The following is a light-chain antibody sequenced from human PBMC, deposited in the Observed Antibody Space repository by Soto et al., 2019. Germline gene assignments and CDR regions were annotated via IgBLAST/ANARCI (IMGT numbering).Light chain of an antibody. V-gene: IGKV1-27*01. CDR2: AAS. Sequence: DIQMTQSPSSLSASVGDRVTITCRASQGIANNLAWYQQNPGKVPRLLIYAASALQPGVPSRFSGSGSGTDFTLTISSLRPEDVASYYCQNDDSAPFTFGGGTKVEI. CDR3: QNDDSAPFT. J-gene: IGKJ4*01. CDR1: QGIANN.